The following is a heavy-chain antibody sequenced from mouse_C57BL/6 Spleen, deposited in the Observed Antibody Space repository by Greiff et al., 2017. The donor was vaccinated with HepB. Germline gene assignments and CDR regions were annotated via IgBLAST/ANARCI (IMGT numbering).Heavy chain of an antibody. V-gene: IGHV5-17*01. CDR1: GFTFSDYG. D-gene: IGHD1-1*01. J-gene: IGHJ4*01. CDR3: ARRSYVDYYAMDY. Sequence: EVQVVESGGGLVKPGGSLKLSCAASGFTFSDYGMHWVRQAPEKGLEWVAYISSGSSTIYYADTVKGRFTISRDNAKNTLFLQMTSLRSEDTAMYYCARRSYVDYYAMDYWGQGTSVTVSS. CDR2: ISSGSSTI.